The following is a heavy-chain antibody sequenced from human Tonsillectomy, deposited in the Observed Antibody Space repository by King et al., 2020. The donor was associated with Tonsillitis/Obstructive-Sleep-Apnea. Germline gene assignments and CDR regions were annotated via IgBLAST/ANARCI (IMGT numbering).Heavy chain of an antibody. CDR1: GGSVSSGSYY. J-gene: IGHJ4*02. Sequence: PLQESGPGLVKPSETLSLTCTVSGGSVSSGSYYWSWIRQPPGKGLEWIWYIYYSGSTNYNPSLKSRVTISVDTSKNQFSLKLSSVTAADTAVYYCARESIAAAGPTLPTPFFDYWGQGTLVTVSS. CDR2: IYYSGST. D-gene: IGHD6-13*01. CDR3: ARESIAAAGPTLPTPFFDY. V-gene: IGHV4-61*01.